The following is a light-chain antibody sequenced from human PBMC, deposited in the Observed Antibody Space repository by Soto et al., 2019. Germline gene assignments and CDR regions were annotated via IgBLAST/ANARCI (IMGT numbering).Light chain of an antibody. CDR2: GAS. J-gene: IGKJ2*01. Sequence: EIVLTQSPGTLSLSPGERATLSCRASQSFSSSYLAWYQQKPGQAPRLLIHGASTRATGIPDRFIGSGSGPDFTLTINRLEPEDFAVYYCQQYGSSLMYAFGQGTKVDIK. CDR1: QSFSSSY. CDR3: QQYGSSLMYA. V-gene: IGKV3-20*01.